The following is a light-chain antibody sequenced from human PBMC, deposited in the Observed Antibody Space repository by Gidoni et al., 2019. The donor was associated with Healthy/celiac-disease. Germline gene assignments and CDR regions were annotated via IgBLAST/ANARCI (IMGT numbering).Light chain of an antibody. CDR2: DAF. J-gene: IGKJ4*01. CDR1: QDISNY. CDR3: KQYDNVPLT. V-gene: IGKV1-33*01. Sequence: IQMTQSPSSLSASIGDRVTITCQASQDISNYLNWYQQKPGKAPKLLIYDAFNLETGVPFRFSGSGFGTDFTFTISSLQPEDTATYYCKQYDNVPLTFGGGTKVEIK.